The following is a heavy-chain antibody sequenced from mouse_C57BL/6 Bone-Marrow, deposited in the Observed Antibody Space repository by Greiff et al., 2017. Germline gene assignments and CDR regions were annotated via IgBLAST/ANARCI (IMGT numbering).Heavy chain of an antibody. CDR3: ASSNYVVPWFAY. Sequence: QVQLQQPGAELVRPGSSVKLSCKASGYTFTSYWMDWVQQRPGQGLEWIGNIYPSDSETHYNQKFKDKATLTVDKSSSTAYMQLSSLTSEDSAVYYCASSNYVVPWFAYWGQGTLVTVSA. V-gene: IGHV1-61*01. CDR1: GYTFTSYW. J-gene: IGHJ3*01. D-gene: IGHD2-5*01. CDR2: IYPSDSET.